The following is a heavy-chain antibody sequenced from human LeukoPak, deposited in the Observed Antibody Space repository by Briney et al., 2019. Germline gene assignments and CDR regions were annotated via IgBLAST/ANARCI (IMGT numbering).Heavy chain of an antibody. CDR2: TIDSGIST. CDR3: AKGSRGNYDY. J-gene: IGHJ4*02. CDR1: GFTFNSYA. V-gene: IGHV3-23*01. D-gene: IGHD1-26*01. Sequence: PGGSLRLSCAASGFTFNSYAMTWVRQAPEKGLEWVSSTIDSGISTYYGDSVKGRFTISRDNSKNTLYLQMNSLRAEDTAIYYCAKGSRGNYDYWGQGTLVTVSS.